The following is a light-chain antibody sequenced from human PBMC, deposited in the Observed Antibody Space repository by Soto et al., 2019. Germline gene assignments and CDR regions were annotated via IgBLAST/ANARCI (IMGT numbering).Light chain of an antibody. CDR3: QQYNNWPPWT. V-gene: IGKV3-15*01. J-gene: IGKJ1*01. CDR1: QSVSRN. Sequence: ESVLTQSPGTMYLSPGERATLSCRASQSVSRNLAWYQQKPGQAPRLLIYDASTRATGIPDRFSGSGSETEFTLTISSLQSEDYAIYYCQQYNNWPPWTFGQGTKVDIK. CDR2: DAS.